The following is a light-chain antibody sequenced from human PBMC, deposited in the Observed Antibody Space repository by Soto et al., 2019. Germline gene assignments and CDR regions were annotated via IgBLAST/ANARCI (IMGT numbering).Light chain of an antibody. J-gene: IGKJ5*01. CDR2: GAS. CDR1: QSISDT. CDR3: QQYNNWPTWT. Sequence: EIVMTQSPSTLSGSPGGRSTRSCSASQSISDTLAWYQQKPGQAPRLLIYGASKRATGIPARFSGSGSGTEFTLTISSLQSEDFAVYYCQQYNNWPTWTFGQGTRLET. V-gene: IGKV3-15*01.